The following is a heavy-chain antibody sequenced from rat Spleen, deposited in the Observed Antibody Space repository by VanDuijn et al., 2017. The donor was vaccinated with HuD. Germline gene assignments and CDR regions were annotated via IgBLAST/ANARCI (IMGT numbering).Heavy chain of an antibody. CDR3: TRVGDSRGFAY. J-gene: IGHJ3*01. CDR1: GFTYNNFV. V-gene: IGHV5-25*01. CDR2: ISTGGGNI. D-gene: IGHD1-1*01. Sequence: EVQLVESGGGLVQPGRSLKLSCAASGFTYNNFVMAWVRQAPTKGLEWVASISTGGGNIFYRGSVKGRFTISRDNAKSTLYLQMNSLRSEDTATYYCTRVGDSRGFAYWGQGTLVTVSS.